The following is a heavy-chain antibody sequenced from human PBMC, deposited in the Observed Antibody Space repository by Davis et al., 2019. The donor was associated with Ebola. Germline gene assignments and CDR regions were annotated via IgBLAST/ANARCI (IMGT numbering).Heavy chain of an antibody. CDR1: GGSISSSGYY. CDR2: IYYRVNT. J-gene: IGHJ5*02. V-gene: IGHV4-39*07. CDR3: ARAPLLELELHLLSWFDP. D-gene: IGHD1-7*01. Sequence: PSETLSLTCTVSGGSISSSGYYWGWIRQPPGKGLEWIGSIYYRVNTYCNPSLKSRVTISVDTSKNQFSLNLNSVTAADTAVYYCARAPLLELELHLLSWFDPWGQGTLVTVYS.